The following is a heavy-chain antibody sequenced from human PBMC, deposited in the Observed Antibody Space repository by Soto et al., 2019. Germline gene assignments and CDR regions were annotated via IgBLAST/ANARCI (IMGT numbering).Heavy chain of an antibody. V-gene: IGHV4-31*03. CDR3: ARARDWSKYSGYDPIDYYFDY. Sequence: NPSETLSLTCTVSGGSISSGGYYWSWIRQHPGKGLEWIGYIYYSGSTYYNPSLKSRVTISVDTSKNQFSLKLSSVTAADTAVYYCARARDWSKYSGYDPIDYYFDYWGQGTLVTVSS. CDR1: GGSISSGGYY. CDR2: IYYSGST. J-gene: IGHJ4*02. D-gene: IGHD5-12*01.